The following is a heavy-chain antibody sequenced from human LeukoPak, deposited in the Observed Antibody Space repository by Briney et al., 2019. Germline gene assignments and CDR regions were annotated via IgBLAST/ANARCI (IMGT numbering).Heavy chain of an antibody. Sequence: GGSLTLSCAASGLTFSDYYMSWIRQAPGKGLEWISFISSTSIYTESADSVKGRFTISRDNANDSLYLQMNSLRAEDTAVYYCATLLRSQLVSVADYWGQGTLFTLSS. CDR1: GLTFSDYY. CDR3: ATLLRSQLVSVADY. V-gene: IGHV3-11*03. D-gene: IGHD6-13*01. CDR2: ISSTSIYT. J-gene: IGHJ4*02.